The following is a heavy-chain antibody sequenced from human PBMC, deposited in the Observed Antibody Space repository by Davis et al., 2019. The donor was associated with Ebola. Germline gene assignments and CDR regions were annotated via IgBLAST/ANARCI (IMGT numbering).Heavy chain of an antibody. CDR2: VYNSGST. CDR1: GGSIRSYY. CDR3: ASRLTYGAIQS. J-gene: IGHJ5*02. V-gene: IGHV4-59*08. Sequence: SETLSLTCAVSGGSIRSYYWSWIRQPPGKGLEWIGFVYNSGSTSYNPSLKSRVTISADMSQNQMSLRLTSVTAADTAVYYCASRLTYGAIQSWGQGTLVTVSS. D-gene: IGHD4/OR15-4a*01.